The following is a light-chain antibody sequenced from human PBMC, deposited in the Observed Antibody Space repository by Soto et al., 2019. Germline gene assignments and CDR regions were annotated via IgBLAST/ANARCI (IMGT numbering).Light chain of an antibody. CDR1: QRINNK. J-gene: IGKJ5*01. V-gene: IGKV3-15*01. Sequence: MSQSPATLSASPGETVTLSCRASQRINNKLAWYQQKPGQAPRLLIYGAATRATGIPARFSGSASGTEFTLTISSLQSEDFAVYTCQQYNDWPLLFGQGTRLEIK. CDR2: GAA. CDR3: QQYNDWPLL.